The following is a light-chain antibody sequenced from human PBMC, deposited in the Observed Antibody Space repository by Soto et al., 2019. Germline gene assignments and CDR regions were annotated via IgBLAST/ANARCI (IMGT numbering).Light chain of an antibody. Sequence: EVVLTQSPGTLSLSIGERATLSCRASQSVSSSYLAWYQQKPGQAPRLLIYGASSRATGIPDRFSGSGSGTDFTLTISRLEPEDFAVYYCQQYGSSPWTFCQGTKVDI. CDR3: QQYGSSPWT. CDR1: QSVSSSY. CDR2: GAS. V-gene: IGKV3-20*01. J-gene: IGKJ1*01.